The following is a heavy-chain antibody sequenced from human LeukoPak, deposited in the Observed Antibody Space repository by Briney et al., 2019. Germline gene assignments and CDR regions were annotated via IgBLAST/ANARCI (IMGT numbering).Heavy chain of an antibody. Sequence: GASVKVSCKASGYTFTSYGISWVRQAPGQGLEWMGWISAYNGNTNYAQKLQGRVTMTTDTSTSTAYMELSSLRSEDTAVYYCARGRGYSYAPYYYYMDVWGKGTTVTVSS. CDR3: ARGRGYSYAPYYYYMDV. V-gene: IGHV1-18*01. J-gene: IGHJ6*03. CDR2: ISAYNGNT. CDR1: GYTFTSYG. D-gene: IGHD5-18*01.